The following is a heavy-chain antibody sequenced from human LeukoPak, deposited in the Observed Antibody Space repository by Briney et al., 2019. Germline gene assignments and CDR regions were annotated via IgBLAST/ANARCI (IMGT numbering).Heavy chain of an antibody. CDR3: AKDFYGSGSGIYKKERPYYFDY. V-gene: IGHV3-9*01. Sequence: GGSLRLSCAASGFTFDDYAMHWVRQAPGKGLEWVSGITWNSDNIEYTDAVKGRFTTSRDNAKNSLYLQMNSLRAEDTAVYYCAKDFYGSGSGIYKKERPYYFDYWGQGTLVTVSS. CDR2: ITWNSDNI. CDR1: GFTFDDYA. D-gene: IGHD3-10*01. J-gene: IGHJ4*02.